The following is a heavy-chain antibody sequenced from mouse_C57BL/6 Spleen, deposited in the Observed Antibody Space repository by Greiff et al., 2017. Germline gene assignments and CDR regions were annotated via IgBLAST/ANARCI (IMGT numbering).Heavy chain of an antibody. J-gene: IGHJ4*01. D-gene: IGHD1-1*01. CDR3: ARGDYYGSRNYAMDY. Sequence: EVKLMESGPGLVKPSQSLSLTCSVTGYSITSGYYWNWIRQFPGNKLEWMGYISYDGSNNYNPSLKNRISITRDTSKNQFFLKLNSVTTEDTATYYCARGDYYGSRNYAMDYWGQGTSVTVSS. CDR2: ISYDGSN. CDR1: GYSITSGYY. V-gene: IGHV3-6*01.